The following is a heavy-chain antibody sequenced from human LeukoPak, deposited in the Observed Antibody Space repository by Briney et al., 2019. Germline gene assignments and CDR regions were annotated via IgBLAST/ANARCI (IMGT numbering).Heavy chain of an antibody. Sequence: SQTLSLTCSVSVGSISSGAYYWSWIRQHPGKGLEWIGSIYYSGSTYYNPSLKSRVTISVDTSKNQFSLKLSSVTAADTAVYYCVRVWGYRDYERFDFCGQGTLVTVSS. V-gene: IGHV4-31*03. CDR1: VGSISSGAYY. D-gene: IGHD4-17*01. CDR3: VRVWGYRDYERFDF. CDR2: IYYSGST. J-gene: IGHJ4*02.